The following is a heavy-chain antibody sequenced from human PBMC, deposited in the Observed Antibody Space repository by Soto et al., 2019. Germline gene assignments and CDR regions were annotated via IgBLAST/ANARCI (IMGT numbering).Heavy chain of an antibody. D-gene: IGHD2-2*01. Sequence: SQTLSLTCAISGDSVSSNSAVLNWIRQSPSRGLEWLGRTYYRSKWYNDYAVSVKSRITINPDTSKNQFSLQLNSVTPEDTAVYYCARLGYCSSTSCSGGGMDVWGQGTTVTVSS. CDR3: ARLGYCSSTSCSGGGMDV. CDR2: TYYRSKWYN. CDR1: GDSVSSNSAV. J-gene: IGHJ6*02. V-gene: IGHV6-1*01.